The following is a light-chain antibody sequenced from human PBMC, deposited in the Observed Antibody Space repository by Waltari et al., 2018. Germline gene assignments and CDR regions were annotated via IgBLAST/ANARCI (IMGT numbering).Light chain of an antibody. CDR2: KAS. CDR1: QVIVNW. J-gene: IGKJ2*01. Sequence: DIQMTQSSSPLLATVGDRVTITCRASQVIVNWLALYQQKPRKAPKLLIYKASTLESGVPSRFSGSGSGTEFTLTVSSLQPDDFATYYCQHYNNYPYTFGQGTMLEIK. CDR3: QHYNNYPYT. V-gene: IGKV1-5*03.